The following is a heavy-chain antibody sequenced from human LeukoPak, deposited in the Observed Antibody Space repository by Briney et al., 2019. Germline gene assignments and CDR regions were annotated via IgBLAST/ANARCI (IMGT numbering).Heavy chain of an antibody. D-gene: IGHD3-22*01. CDR2: IGSGSSAI. V-gene: IGHV3-48*02. CDR3: ARASTSGYDY. CDR1: GFTFSSFG. J-gene: IGHJ4*02. Sequence: GGSLRLSCVASGFTFSSFGMNWVRQAPGKGLEWVSYIGSGSSAIHYADSVKGRFTIFRDNAKNSLYLQMNSLRDEDGAVYHCARASTSGYDYWGQGTLVTVSS.